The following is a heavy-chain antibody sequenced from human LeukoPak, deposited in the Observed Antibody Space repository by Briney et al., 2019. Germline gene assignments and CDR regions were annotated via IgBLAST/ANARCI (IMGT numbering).Heavy chain of an antibody. CDR3: AAAPIVKSDYYGMDV. D-gene: IGHD1-26*01. V-gene: IGHV1-24*01. J-gene: IGHJ6*02. CDR2: FDPEDGET. Sequence: GASVKVSCKVSGYTLTELSMQWVRQAPGKGLEWMGGFDPEDGETIYAQKFQGRVTMTEDTSTDTAYMELSSLRSEDTAVYYCAAAPIVKSDYYGMDVWGQGTTVTVSS. CDR1: GYTLTELS.